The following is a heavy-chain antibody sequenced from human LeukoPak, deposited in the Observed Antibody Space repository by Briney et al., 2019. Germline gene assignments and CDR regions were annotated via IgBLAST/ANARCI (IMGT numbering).Heavy chain of an antibody. CDR3: AKQDCGGDCRLTDY. CDR1: GVNCNSYD. V-gene: IGHV3-23*01. Sequence: SCADTGVNCNSYDMSWVRQTPRKGLEWVSAISGSGGSTYYADSVKGRFTISRDNSKNTLYLQMNSLRADDTAVYYCAKQDCGGDCRLTDYWGQGTLVTVSS. J-gene: IGHJ4*02. D-gene: IGHD2-21*02. CDR2: ISGSGGST.